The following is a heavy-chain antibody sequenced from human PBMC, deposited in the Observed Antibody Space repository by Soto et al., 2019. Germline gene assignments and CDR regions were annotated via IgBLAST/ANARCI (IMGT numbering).Heavy chain of an antibody. CDR1: GFTFSSYA. CDR2: ISYDGSNK. V-gene: IGHV3-30-3*01. Sequence: QVQLVESGGGVVQPGRSLRLSCAASGFTFSSYAMHWVRQAPGKGLEWVAVISYDGSNKYYADSVKGRFTISRDNSKNPLYLQMNSLRAEDTAVYYCARDGTSAAHDAFDIWGQGTMVTVSS. CDR3: ARDGTSAAHDAFDI. D-gene: IGHD2-2*01. J-gene: IGHJ3*02.